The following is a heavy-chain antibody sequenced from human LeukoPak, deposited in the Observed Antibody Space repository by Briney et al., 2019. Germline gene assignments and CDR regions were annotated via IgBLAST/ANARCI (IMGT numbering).Heavy chain of an antibody. J-gene: IGHJ4*02. D-gene: IGHD3-9*01. CDR1: GSTFSTYA. CDR3: AGRYYDILTGGREGFDY. Sequence: GGSLRLSCAASGSTFSTYAMHWVRQAPGKGLEWVAVISYDGSNKYYADSVKGRFTISRNNSKNTLSLQMNSLRAEDTAVYYCAGRYYDILTGGREGFDYWGQGTLVTVSS. V-gene: IGHV3-30*04. CDR2: ISYDGSNK.